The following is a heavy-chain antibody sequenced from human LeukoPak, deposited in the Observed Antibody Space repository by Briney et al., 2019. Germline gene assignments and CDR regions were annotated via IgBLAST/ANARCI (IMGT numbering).Heavy chain of an antibody. Sequence: GGSLRLSCAASGFTFSDYSMNWVRQAPGKGLEWVSSMNSDGSHIYHADSVEGRFTISRDNARNSLYLQMNGLRDEDTAVYYCTRGSFGVFDYWGQGILVTVSS. CDR1: GFTFSDYS. J-gene: IGHJ4*02. D-gene: IGHD3-10*01. CDR3: TRGSFGVFDY. CDR2: MNSDGSHI. V-gene: IGHV3-48*02.